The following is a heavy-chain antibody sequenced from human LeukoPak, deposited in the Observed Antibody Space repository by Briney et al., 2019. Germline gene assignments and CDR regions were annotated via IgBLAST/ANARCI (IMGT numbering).Heavy chain of an antibody. CDR2: IKQDGSEK. V-gene: IGHV3-7*02. CDR3: TSYRAEYFQH. CDR1: GFTFSRYW. Sequence: GGSLRLSCAASGFTFSRYWMSWVRQAPGKGLEWVANIKQDGSEKYYVDSVKGRFTISRDEAKNSLYLQMNSLRAEDTAVYYCTSYRAEYFQHWGQGTLVTVSS. J-gene: IGHJ1*01.